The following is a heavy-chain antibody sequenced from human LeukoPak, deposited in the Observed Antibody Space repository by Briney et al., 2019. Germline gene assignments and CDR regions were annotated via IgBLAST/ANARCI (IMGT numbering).Heavy chain of an antibody. D-gene: IGHD3-10*01. Sequence: PGGSLRLSCAASGFTVSSDHMSWVRQAPGKGLEWVSVIYTGGTTYYADSVKGRFTISRDYSKNTLFLQMNSLRAEDTAVYYCARPYYYGSGSPNQRDYWGQGTLVTVSS. J-gene: IGHJ4*02. V-gene: IGHV3-66*04. CDR1: GFTVSSDH. CDR3: ARPYYYGSGSPNQRDY. CDR2: IYTGGTT.